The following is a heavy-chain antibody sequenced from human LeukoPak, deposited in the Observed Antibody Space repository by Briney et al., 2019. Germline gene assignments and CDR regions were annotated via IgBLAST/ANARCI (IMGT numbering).Heavy chain of an antibody. D-gene: IGHD4-23*01. CDR2: TSGSGAST. V-gene: IGHV3-23*01. Sequence: GGSLRLSCAASGFSFSTYAMTWVRQAPGKGLEWVSFTSGSGASTYYADSVKGRFTISRDNSKNTLYLQMNSLRDEDTAVYYCAKYGGNSEGYFDYWGQGTLVTVSS. J-gene: IGHJ4*02. CDR3: AKYGGNSEGYFDY. CDR1: GFSFSTYA.